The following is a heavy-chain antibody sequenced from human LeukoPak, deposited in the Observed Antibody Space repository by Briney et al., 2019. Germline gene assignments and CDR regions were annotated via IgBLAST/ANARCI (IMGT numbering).Heavy chain of an antibody. CDR1: GYTFTGYY. CDR2: INPNGGGT. CDR3: ATIAAAGTEIDY. J-gene: IGHJ4*02. V-gene: IGHV1-2*06. D-gene: IGHD6-13*01. Sequence: ASVKVSCKASGYTFTGYYMHWVRQAPGQGLEWMGRINPNGGGTNYAQKFQGRVTMTRDTSISTAYMELSRLRSDDTAVYYCATIAAAGTEIDYWGQGTLVTVSS.